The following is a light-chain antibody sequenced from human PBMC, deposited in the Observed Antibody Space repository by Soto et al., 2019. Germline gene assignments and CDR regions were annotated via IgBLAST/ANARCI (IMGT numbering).Light chain of an antibody. J-gene: IGKJ3*01. CDR2: DAS. CDR3: QQYDNLLFT. CDR1: QDLSNY. V-gene: IGKV1-33*01. Sequence: DIQMTQSPSSLSASVGDRVTITCQASQDLSNYLNWYQQKPGKAPKLLIYDASNLETVVPSRFSGSGSGTDFTFTISSLQPEVIATYDCQQYDNLLFTFGPGTKVDIK.